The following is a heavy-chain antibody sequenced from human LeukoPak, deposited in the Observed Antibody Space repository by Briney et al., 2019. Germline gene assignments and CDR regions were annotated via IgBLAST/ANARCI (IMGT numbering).Heavy chain of an antibody. CDR2: ISGSGYST. CDR3: ADGVLRPGAFDI. J-gene: IGHJ3*02. CDR1: GFTFSRNV. D-gene: IGHD3-16*01. Sequence: GGSLRLSCAASGFTFSRNVLSWVRQVAGKGLEWVSGISGSGYSTYYVSSVKGRFTISRDSSKNTLYLLISSLRVEDTAVYFCADGVLRPGAFDIWGQGTVVTVSS. V-gene: IGHV3-23*01.